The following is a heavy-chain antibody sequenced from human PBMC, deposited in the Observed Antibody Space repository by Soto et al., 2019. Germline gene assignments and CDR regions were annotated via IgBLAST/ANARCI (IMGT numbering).Heavy chain of an antibody. CDR1: GGSISSYS. CDR2: IYTSGST. CDR3: ARDGSSWGNYFDY. Sequence: SETLSLTCTVSGGSISSYSWSWIRQPAGKGLEWIGRIYTSGSTNYNPSLKSRVTMSVDTSKNQFSLKLSSVTAADTAVYYCARDGSSWGNYFDYWGQGTLVTVSP. V-gene: IGHV4-4*07. J-gene: IGHJ4*02. D-gene: IGHD6-13*01.